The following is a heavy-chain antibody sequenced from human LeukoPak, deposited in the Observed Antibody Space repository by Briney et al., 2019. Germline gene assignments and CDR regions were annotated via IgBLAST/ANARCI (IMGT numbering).Heavy chain of an antibody. Sequence: GGSLRLSCAASGFTFSSYVMHWVRQAPGKGLEWVAVISYDGSNKYYADSVKGRFTISRDNSKNTLYLQMNSLRAEDTAVYYCAKDVKEGMLWFGELLVDYWGQGTLVTVSS. CDR1: GFTFSSYV. CDR2: ISYDGSNK. CDR3: AKDVKEGMLWFGELLVDY. V-gene: IGHV3-30*18. D-gene: IGHD3-10*01. J-gene: IGHJ4*02.